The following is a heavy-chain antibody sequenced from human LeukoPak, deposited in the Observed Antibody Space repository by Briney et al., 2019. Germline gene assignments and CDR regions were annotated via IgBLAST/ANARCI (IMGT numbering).Heavy chain of an antibody. CDR1: GGSMRTYY. J-gene: IGHJ4*02. CDR3: ACRTYTSSFDY. Sequence: SETLSLTCTVSGGSMRTYYWTWIRQTPGKGLEYIGYVYNGGSTSYNPSLKSRVTISQDTSKNQFSLRLTSVTAADTAVYFCACRTYTSSFDYWGQGILVTVSS. CDR2: VYNGGST. V-gene: IGHV4-59*01. D-gene: IGHD2-2*01.